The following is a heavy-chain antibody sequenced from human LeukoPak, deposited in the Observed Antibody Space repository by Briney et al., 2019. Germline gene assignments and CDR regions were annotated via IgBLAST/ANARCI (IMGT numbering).Heavy chain of an antibody. J-gene: IGHJ4*02. Sequence: PSETLSLTCTVSGGSLSGYYWSWIQQPPGKGLEWIGYIHYIGSTNYNPSLKSRVTISVDTSKNQFSLKLSSVTAADTAVYYCATDVLPQDYWGQGTLVTVSS. CDR1: GGSLSGYY. D-gene: IGHD2-8*01. CDR3: ATDVLPQDY. CDR2: IHYIGST. V-gene: IGHV4-59*01.